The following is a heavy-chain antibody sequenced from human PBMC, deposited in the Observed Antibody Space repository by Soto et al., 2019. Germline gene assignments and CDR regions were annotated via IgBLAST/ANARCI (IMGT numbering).Heavy chain of an antibody. V-gene: IGHV3-23*01. D-gene: IGHD6-13*01. Sequence: GGSLRLSCAASEFSFDDYAMSWVRQAPGKGLEWVSSITYTGVSTYYADSVKGRFTISRDNSRDTLFLQMNSLRAEDTAIYYCAKSSVWYPYFDSWGQGTLVTVSS. J-gene: IGHJ4*02. CDR2: ITYTGVST. CDR1: EFSFDDYA. CDR3: AKSSVWYPYFDS.